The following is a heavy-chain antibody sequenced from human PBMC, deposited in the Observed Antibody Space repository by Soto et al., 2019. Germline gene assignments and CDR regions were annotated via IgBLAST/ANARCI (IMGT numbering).Heavy chain of an antibody. V-gene: IGHV3-23*01. CDR3: AKDRYQGYDFWSGYYSATSYGMDV. D-gene: IGHD3-3*01. CDR1: GFTFSSYA. CDR2: ISGSGGST. J-gene: IGHJ6*02. Sequence: GGSLRLSCAASGFTFSSYALSWVRQAPGKGLEWVSAISGSGGSTYYADSVKGRFTISRDNSKNTLYLQMNSLRAEDTAVYYCAKDRYQGYDFWSGYYSATSYGMDVWGQGTTVTVSS.